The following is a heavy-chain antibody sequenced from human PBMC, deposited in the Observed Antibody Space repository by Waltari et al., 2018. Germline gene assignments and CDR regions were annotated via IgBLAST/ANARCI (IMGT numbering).Heavy chain of an antibody. CDR3: ARDSYDSSGYYYLGAFDI. Sequence: QVQLQESGPGLVKPSETLSLTCTVSGGSISSHYWSWIRQPPGKGLEWIGYIYYSGSTNYNPSLKSRVTISVDTSKNQFSLKLSSVTAADTAVYYCARDSYDSSGYYYLGAFDIWGQGTMVTVSS. D-gene: IGHD3-22*01. V-gene: IGHV4-59*11. J-gene: IGHJ3*02. CDR1: GGSISSHY. CDR2: IYYSGST.